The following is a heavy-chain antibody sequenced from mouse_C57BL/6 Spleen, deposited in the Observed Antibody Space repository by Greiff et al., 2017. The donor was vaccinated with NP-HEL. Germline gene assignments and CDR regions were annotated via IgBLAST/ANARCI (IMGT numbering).Heavy chain of an antibody. CDR1: GYTFTDYN. CDR3: AKSVVGHWYFDV. CDR2: INPNNGGT. V-gene: IGHV1-22*01. D-gene: IGHD1-1*01. J-gene: IGHJ1*03. Sequence: EVQLQQSGPELVKPGASVKMSCKASGYTFTDYNMHWVKQSHGKSLEWIGDINPNNGGTSYNQKFKGKATLTVNKSSSTAYMELRSLTSEDSAVYYCAKSVVGHWYFDVWGTGTTVTVSS.